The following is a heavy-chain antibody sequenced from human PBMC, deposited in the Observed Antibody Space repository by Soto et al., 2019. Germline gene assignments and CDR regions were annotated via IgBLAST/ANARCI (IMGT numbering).Heavy chain of an antibody. V-gene: IGHV3-30-3*01. CDR1: GFTFSSYA. J-gene: IGHJ6*02. CDR2: ISYDGSNK. Sequence: SCKASGFTFSSYAMHWARQAPGKGLEWVAVISYDGSNKYYADSVKGRFTISRDNSKNTLYLQMNSLRAEDTAVYYCARATVTRTYYYYGMDVWGQGTTVTVSS. D-gene: IGHD4-17*01. CDR3: ARATVTRTYYYYGMDV.